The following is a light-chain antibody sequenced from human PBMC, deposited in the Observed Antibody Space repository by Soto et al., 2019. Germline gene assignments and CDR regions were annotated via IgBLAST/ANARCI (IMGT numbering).Light chain of an antibody. Sequence: QSVLTQPASVSGSPGQSITTSCTGTSSDVGAYDYVSWYQQHPDKTPKLMIYEVSNRPSGVSNRFSGSKSVNTATLTISGLQADDEADYYCSSYTSSSTQVFGTGTKVTVL. V-gene: IGLV2-14*03. J-gene: IGLJ1*01. CDR1: SSDVGAYDY. CDR2: EVS. CDR3: SSYTSSSTQV.